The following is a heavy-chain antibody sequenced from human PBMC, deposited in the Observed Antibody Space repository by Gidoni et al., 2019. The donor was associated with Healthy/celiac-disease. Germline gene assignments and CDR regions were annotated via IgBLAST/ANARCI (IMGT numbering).Heavy chain of an antibody. V-gene: IGHV3-30-3*01. J-gene: IGHJ4*02. CDR1: GFPSSSYA. Sequence: QVQLVESGGGVVQPGRSLRLSCSASGFPSSSYAMHWVRTAPGKGLECVAVISYDGSNKYYADSVKGRFTISRDNSKNTLYLQMNSLRAEDTAVYYCAREVYSYGLGRGFGYWGQGTLVTVSS. CDR2: ISYDGSNK. D-gene: IGHD5-18*01. CDR3: AREVYSYGLGRGFGY.